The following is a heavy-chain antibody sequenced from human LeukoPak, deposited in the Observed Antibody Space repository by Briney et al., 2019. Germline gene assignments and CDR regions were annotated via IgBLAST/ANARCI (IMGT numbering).Heavy chain of an antibody. J-gene: IGHJ4*02. CDR3: ARDLGREVVITGTLDY. CDR1: GFTYSSYD. Sequence: PGGSLRLSCAASGFTYSSYDMSWVRQAPGKGLEWVSYISSSSSTIYYADSVKGRFTISRDNAKNSLYLQMNSLRDEDTAVYYCARDLGREVVITGTLDYWGQGTLVTVSS. V-gene: IGHV3-48*02. D-gene: IGHD3-22*01. CDR2: ISSSSSTI.